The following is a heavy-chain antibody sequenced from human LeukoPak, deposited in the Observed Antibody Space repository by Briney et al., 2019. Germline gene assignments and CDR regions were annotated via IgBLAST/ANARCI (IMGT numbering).Heavy chain of an antibody. CDR2: INHSGST. CDR1: EFTFNRYW. D-gene: IGHD3-3*01. V-gene: IGHV4-34*01. CDR3: ASGQYYDLWSGYYVD. J-gene: IGHJ4*02. Sequence: TGGSLRLSCAASEFTFNRYWMSWIRQPPGKGLEWIGEINHSGSTNYNPSLESRVTISVDTSKNHFSLKLSSVTAADTAVYYCASGQYYDLWSGYYVDWGQGTLVTVSA.